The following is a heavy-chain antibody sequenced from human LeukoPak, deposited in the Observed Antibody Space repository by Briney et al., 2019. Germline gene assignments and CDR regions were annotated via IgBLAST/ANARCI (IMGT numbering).Heavy chain of an antibody. Sequence: ASVKVSCKASGGTFSSYAISWVRQAPGQGLEWMGGIIPIFGTANYAQKFQGRVTITTDESTSTAYMELSSLRSEDTAIYYCATDHYYGSGSYPSDYWGQGTLVTVSS. J-gene: IGHJ4*02. V-gene: IGHV1-69*05. CDR1: GGTFSSYA. CDR2: IIPIFGTA. D-gene: IGHD3-10*01. CDR3: ATDHYYGSGSYPSDY.